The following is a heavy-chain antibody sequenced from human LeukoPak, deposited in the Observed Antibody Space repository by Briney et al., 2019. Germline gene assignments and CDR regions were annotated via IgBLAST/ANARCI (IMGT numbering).Heavy chain of an antibody. Sequence: GESLKISCKGSGYSFTSYWIGWVGQMPGKGLEWMGIIYPGDSDTRYSPSFQGQVTISADKYISTAYLQWSSLKASDTAMYYWARHFWRADSSGYHPDYWGQGTLVTVSS. CDR2: IYPGDSDT. J-gene: IGHJ4*02. D-gene: IGHD3-22*01. CDR3: ARHFWRADSSGYHPDY. V-gene: IGHV5-51*01. CDR1: GYSFTSYW.